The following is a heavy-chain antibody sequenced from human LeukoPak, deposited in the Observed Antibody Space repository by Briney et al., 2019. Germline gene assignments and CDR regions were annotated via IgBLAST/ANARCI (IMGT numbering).Heavy chain of an antibody. D-gene: IGHD3-9*01. J-gene: IGHJ4*02. CDR3: ARDGDILTGHFNY. CDR1: GFTPSSYL. CDR2: IKQDESEK. V-gene: IGHV3-7*03. Sequence: GGSLRLSCALSGFTPSSYLMTTVRQAPGPGLEWVANIKQDESEKYYVESVKGRFTISRDNAKNSLYLQMNSLRAEDTAVYYCARDGDILTGHFNYWGQGTLVTVSS.